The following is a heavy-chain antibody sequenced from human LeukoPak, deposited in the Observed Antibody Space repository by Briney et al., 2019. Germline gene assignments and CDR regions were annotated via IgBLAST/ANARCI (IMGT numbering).Heavy chain of an antibody. CDR3: ARAGGSSGWYFDWFDP. CDR2: ISYDGSNK. D-gene: IGHD6-19*01. CDR1: GFTFSSYA. J-gene: IGHJ5*02. V-gene: IGHV3-30*04. Sequence: PGGSLRLSCAASGFTFSSYAMHWVRQAPGKGLEWVAVISYDGSNKYYADSVKGRFTISRDNSKNTLYLQMNSLRTEDTAVYYCARAGGSSGWYFDWFDPWGQGTLVTVSS.